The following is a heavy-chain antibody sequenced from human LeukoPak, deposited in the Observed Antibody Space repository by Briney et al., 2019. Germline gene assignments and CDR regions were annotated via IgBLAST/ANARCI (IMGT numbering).Heavy chain of an antibody. CDR3: ARYGAYYDILTGRFDY. V-gene: IGHV4-59*01. J-gene: IGHJ4*02. CDR1: GGPIRSYY. Sequence: WEPLSLICSVSGGPIRSYYWSWLRQPPGKGLEGIGYIYYSESTNYNPSLKSGVTISVDTSKNKFCLQLSSVTAADTAVDDCARYGAYYDILTGRFDYWGQGTLVTVSS. CDR2: IYYSEST. D-gene: IGHD3-9*01.